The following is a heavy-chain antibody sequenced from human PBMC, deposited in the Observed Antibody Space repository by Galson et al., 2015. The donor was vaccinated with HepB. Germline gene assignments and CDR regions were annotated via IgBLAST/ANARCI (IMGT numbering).Heavy chain of an antibody. D-gene: IGHD3-22*01. CDR1: GHTFSNAW. CDR3: TMDTSGSCCGDY. J-gene: IGHJ4*02. Sequence: SLRLSCAVSGHTFSNAWLTWVRQAPGKGLEWLGRIRSKSDGGTTDFAAPVEGRFTISRDDSKTTLFLQVDTLKTEDTGVYYCTMDTSGSCCGDYWGQGTLVTVSS. CDR2: IRSKSDGGTT. V-gene: IGHV3-15*01.